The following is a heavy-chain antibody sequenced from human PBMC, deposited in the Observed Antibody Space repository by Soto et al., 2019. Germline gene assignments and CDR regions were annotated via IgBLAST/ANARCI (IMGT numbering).Heavy chain of an antibody. Sequence: GASVKVSCKASGYTFTSYGISWVRQAPGQGLEWMGWISAYNGNTNYAQKLKGRVTMTTDTSTSTAYMELRSLRSDDTAVYYCARGLIGYYDFWSGYYPTFGWFDPWGQGTLVTVSS. J-gene: IGHJ5*02. CDR3: ARGLIGYYDFWSGYYPTFGWFDP. CDR2: ISAYNGNT. D-gene: IGHD3-3*01. V-gene: IGHV1-18*01. CDR1: GYTFTSYG.